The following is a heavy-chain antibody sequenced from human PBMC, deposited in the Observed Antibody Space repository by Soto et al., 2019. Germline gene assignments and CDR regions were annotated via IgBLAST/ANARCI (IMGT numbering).Heavy chain of an antibody. D-gene: IGHD2-2*01. CDR3: ARVSQDIVVVPGDNWFDP. J-gene: IGHJ5*02. V-gene: IGHV3-23*01. CDR2: ISGSGGST. CDR1: GFTFSSYA. Sequence: GGSLRLSCAASGFTFSSYAMSWVRQAPGKGLEWVSAISGSGGSTYYADSVKGRFTISRDNSKNTLHLQMNSLRAEDTAVYYCARVSQDIVVVPGDNWFDPWGQGTLVTVSS.